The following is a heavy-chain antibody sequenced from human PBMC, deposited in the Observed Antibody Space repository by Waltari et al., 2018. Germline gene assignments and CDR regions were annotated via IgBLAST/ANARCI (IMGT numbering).Heavy chain of an antibody. CDR3: ARELVVPAAMREYYFDY. CDR1: GYTFTGYY. J-gene: IGHJ4*02. D-gene: IGHD2-2*01. CDR2: INPNSGGT. V-gene: IGHV1-2*06. Sequence: QVQLGQSGAEVKKPGASVKVSCKASGYTFTGYYLHWVRQAPGQGLEWMGRINPNSGGTNYAQKFQGRVTMTRDTSISTAYMELSRLRSDDTAVYYCARELVVPAAMREYYFDYWGQGTLVTVSS.